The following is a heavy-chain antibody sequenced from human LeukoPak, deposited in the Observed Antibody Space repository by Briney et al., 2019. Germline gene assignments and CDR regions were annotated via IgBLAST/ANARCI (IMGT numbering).Heavy chain of an antibody. J-gene: IGHJ5*02. Sequence: GASVKVSCKASGYTFTNYIISWVRQAPGQGLEWIGWISAYNGNTNYAQKLQGRVTMTTDTSTAKAYMELRSLRSDDTAVYYCARGGNYFRFDPWGQGTLVTVSS. D-gene: IGHD1-26*01. CDR3: ARGGNYFRFDP. CDR1: GYTFTNYI. CDR2: ISAYNGNT. V-gene: IGHV1-18*01.